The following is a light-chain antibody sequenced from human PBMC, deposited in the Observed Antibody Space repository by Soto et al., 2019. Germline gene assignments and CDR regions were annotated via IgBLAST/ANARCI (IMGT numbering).Light chain of an antibody. V-gene: IGKV1-5*02. CDR2: DAS. Sequence: DIQMTQSPSTLSASVGDIVTIIFRASQSISSWLAWYQQKPGKAPKLLIYDASSLEGGVPSRFSGSGSGTEFTLTISSLQPDDFATYYCQQYNSYSRTFGQGTKVDIK. J-gene: IGKJ1*01. CDR1: QSISSW. CDR3: QQYNSYSRT.